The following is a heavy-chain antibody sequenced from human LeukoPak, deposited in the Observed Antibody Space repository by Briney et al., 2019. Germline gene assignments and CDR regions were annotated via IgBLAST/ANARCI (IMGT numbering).Heavy chain of an antibody. CDR3: ARERGKGVPRGYFDL. J-gene: IGHJ2*01. CDR2: ISAYNGNT. Sequence: ASVKVSCKASGFTFTSYGISWVRQAPGQGLEWMGWISAYNGNTNYAQKLQGRVTMTTDTSTSTAYMELRSLRSADTDVYYCARERGKGVPRGYFDLWGRGTLVTVSS. V-gene: IGHV1-18*01. D-gene: IGHD3-10*01. CDR1: GFTFTSYG.